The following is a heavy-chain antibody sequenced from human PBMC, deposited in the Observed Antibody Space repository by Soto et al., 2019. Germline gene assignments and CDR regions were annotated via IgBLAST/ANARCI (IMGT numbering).Heavy chain of an antibody. V-gene: IGHV1-69*02. J-gene: IGHJ3*02. CDR1: GGTFSSYT. D-gene: IGHD3-10*01. CDR3: AKYITMVRGVIIEAFDI. Sequence: SVKVSCKASGGTFSSYTISWVRQAPGQGLEWMGRIIPILGIANYAQKFQGRVTITADNSKNTLYLQMNSLRAEDTAVYYCAKYITMVRGVIIEAFDIWGQGTMVTVS. CDR2: IIPILGIA.